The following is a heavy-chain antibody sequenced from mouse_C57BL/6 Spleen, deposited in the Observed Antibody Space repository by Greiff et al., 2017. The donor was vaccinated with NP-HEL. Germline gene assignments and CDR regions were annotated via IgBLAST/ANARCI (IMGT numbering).Heavy chain of an antibody. CDR2: IDPSDSYT. V-gene: IGHV1-69*01. CDR1: GYTFTSYW. J-gene: IGHJ2*01. CDR3: ARNSGYFDY. Sequence: VQLQQSGAELVMPGASVKLSCKASGYTFTSYWMHWVKQRPGQGLEWIGEIDPSDSYTNYNQKFKGKSTLTVDKSSSTAYMQLSSLTSEDSAVYYCARNSGYFDYWGQGTTLTVSS. D-gene: IGHD3-1*01.